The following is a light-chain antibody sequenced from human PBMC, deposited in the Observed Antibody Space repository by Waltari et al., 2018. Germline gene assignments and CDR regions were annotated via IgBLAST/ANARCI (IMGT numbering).Light chain of an antibody. CDR1: SSDVGGYNY. Sequence: QSALTQPASVSGSPGQSITISCTGTSSDVGGYNYVSWYQQHPGKVPKLLIFDVSNRPYGVSNRFSGSKSGNTASLTISGLQAEDESDYYCCSFTSRSTWVFGGGTKLTVL. CDR3: CSFTSRSTWV. V-gene: IGLV2-14*01. CDR2: DVS. J-gene: IGLJ3*02.